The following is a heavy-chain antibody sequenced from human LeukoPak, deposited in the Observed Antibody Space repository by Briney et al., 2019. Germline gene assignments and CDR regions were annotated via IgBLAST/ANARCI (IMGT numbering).Heavy chain of an antibody. D-gene: IGHD6-19*01. CDR2: ISCYNGDT. J-gene: IGHJ2*01. CDR3: ARDPSNTSGWYQYFDA. V-gene: IGHV1-18*01. Sequence: GASVRVSCKASGYTFTHHGIAWIRQAPGQGLEWLGWISCYNGDTTYAQKFQGRVTLTTEKSTGTVYMELRSLTSDDTAVYYCARDPSNTSGWYQYFDAWGRGTLVSVSS. CDR1: GYTFTHHG.